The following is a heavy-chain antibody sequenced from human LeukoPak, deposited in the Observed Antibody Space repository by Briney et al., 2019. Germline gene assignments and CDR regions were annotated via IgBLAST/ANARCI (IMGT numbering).Heavy chain of an antibody. V-gene: IGHV4-38-2*02. Sequence: SETLSLTCTVSGYSISSGYYWGWIRQPPGKGLEWIGSIYHSGRTFYNPSLKSRVTISVDTSKNQFSLKLSSVTAADTAVYYCARHIRYSSSWYGWAANNWFDPWGQGTLVTVSS. D-gene: IGHD6-13*01. CDR3: ARHIRYSSSWYGWAANNWFDP. J-gene: IGHJ5*02. CDR2: IYHSGRT. CDR1: GYSISSGYY.